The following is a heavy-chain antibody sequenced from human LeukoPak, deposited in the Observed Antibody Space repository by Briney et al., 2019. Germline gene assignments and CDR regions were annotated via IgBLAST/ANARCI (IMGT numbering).Heavy chain of an antibody. V-gene: IGHV4-34*01. CDR2: INHSGSS. CDR1: GGSFSGYY. D-gene: IGHD2-15*01. J-gene: IGHJ6*03. Sequence: SETLPLTCAVYGGSFSGYYWSWIRQPPGKGLEWIGEINHSGSSNYNPSLKIRVTISVATSKNQFSLKLRSGTAADTAVYYCARGIPPRYCSGGSCYSKHYYYYYYMDVWGEGTTVTVSS. CDR3: ARGIPPRYCSGGSCYSKHYYYYYYMDV.